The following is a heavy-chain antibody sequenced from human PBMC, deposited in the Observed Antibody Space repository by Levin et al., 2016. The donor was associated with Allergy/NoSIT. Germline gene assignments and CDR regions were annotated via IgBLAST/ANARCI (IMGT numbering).Heavy chain of an antibody. CDR2: ISAYNGNT. CDR1: GYTLPSYG. Sequence: ASVKVSCKASGYTLPSYGISWVRQAPGQGLEWMGWISAYNGNTNYAQKLQGRVTMTTDTSTSTAYMELRSLRYDDTAVYYCARDEYQNPRNYYYMDVWGKGTTVTVSS. CDR3: ARDEYQNPRNYYYMDV. D-gene: IGHD2-2*01. J-gene: IGHJ6*03. V-gene: IGHV1-18*04.